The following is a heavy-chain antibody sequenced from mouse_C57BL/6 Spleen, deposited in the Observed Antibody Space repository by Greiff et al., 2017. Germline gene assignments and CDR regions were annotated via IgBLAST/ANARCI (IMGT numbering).Heavy chain of an antibody. D-gene: IGHD1-1*01. CDR3: ARADYYGSPRYFDY. V-gene: IGHV1-18*01. CDR1: GYTFTDYN. CDR2: ISPNNGGT. Sequence: EVQLQQSGPELVKPGASVKIPCKASGYTFTDYNMDWVKQSHGKSLEWIGDISPNNGGTIYNEKLKGKGTLTVDKSSSTVYMELRSLTSEDTAVDYCARADYYGSPRYFDYWGQGTTLTVSS. J-gene: IGHJ2*01.